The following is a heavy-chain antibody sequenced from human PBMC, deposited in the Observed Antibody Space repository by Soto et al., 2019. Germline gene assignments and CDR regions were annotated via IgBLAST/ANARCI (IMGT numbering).Heavy chain of an antibody. CDR3: ARDLGSTTWYSYYYYGMDV. CDR1: GFTFSSYG. CDR2: IWFDGSNK. Sequence: QVQLVESGGGVVQPGRSLRLSCAASGFTFSSYGMHWVRQAPGQGLEWVTVIWFDGSNKYYADSVKGRVTISRDNSKNTLYLQMNSLRAEDTAVYYCARDLGSTTWYSYYYYGMDVWGQGTTVTVSS. V-gene: IGHV3-33*01. D-gene: IGHD6-13*01. J-gene: IGHJ6*02.